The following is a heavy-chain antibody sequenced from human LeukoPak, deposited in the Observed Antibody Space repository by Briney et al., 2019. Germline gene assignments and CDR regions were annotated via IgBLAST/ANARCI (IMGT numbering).Heavy chain of an antibody. CDR1: GVSISSSNSY. CDR2: IYYSGST. D-gene: IGHD3-10*01. CDR3: ARDYYGSGY. J-gene: IGHJ4*02. V-gene: IGHV4-39*07. Sequence: ASETLSLTCTVSGVSISSSNSYWGWIRQPPGKGLEWIGSIYYSGSTYYNPSLKSRVTISVDTSKNQFSLKLSSVTAADTAVYYCARDYYGSGYWGQGTLVTVSS.